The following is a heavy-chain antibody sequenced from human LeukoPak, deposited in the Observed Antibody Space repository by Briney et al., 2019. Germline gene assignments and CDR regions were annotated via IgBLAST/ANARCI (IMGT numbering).Heavy chain of an antibody. CDR2: IRPDGSDK. V-gene: IGHV3-30*02. J-gene: IGHJ4*02. Sequence: PGGSLRLSCAASGFTLSSYSMNWVRQAPGKGLEWVAFIRPDGSDKYYRDSVKGRFTISRDNSKNTLDLQMNSLGGEDTALYYCAKDRELGGIYFDCWGQGTLVSVSS. CDR1: GFTLSSYS. CDR3: AKDRELGGIYFDC. D-gene: IGHD1-7*01.